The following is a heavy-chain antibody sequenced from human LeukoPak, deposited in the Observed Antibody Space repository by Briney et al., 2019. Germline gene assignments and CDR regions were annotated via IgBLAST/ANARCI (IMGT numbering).Heavy chain of an antibody. CDR1: GGSFSGYY. J-gene: IGHJ4*02. CDR2: INHSGST. Sequence: PSETLSLTCAVYGGSFSGYYWSWIRQPPGKGLEWIGEINHSGSTNYNPSLKSRVTISVDTSKNQFSLKLSSVTAADTAVYYCASLYGDYGGGYWGQGTLVTVSS. D-gene: IGHD4-17*01. V-gene: IGHV4-34*01. CDR3: ASLYGDYGGGY.